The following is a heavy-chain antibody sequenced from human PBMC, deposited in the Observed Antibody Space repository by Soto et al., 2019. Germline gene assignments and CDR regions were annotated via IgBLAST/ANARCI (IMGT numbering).Heavy chain of an antibody. J-gene: IGHJ3*01. CDR3: ARDLRGHYGP. Sequence: PGGSLRLSCAASGFTFSNYAMSWVRQAPGRGLEWVSSVSGSSSYIYYADSVKGRFTVSRDNANNLVFLQMNGLRPEDTAMYYCARDLRGHYGPWGQGTMVTVSS. CDR1: GFTFSNYA. V-gene: IGHV3-21*06. CDR2: VSGSSSYI. D-gene: IGHD4-17*01.